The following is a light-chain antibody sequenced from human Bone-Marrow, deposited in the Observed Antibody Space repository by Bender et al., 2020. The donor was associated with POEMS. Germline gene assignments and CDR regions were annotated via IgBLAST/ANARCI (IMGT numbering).Light chain of an antibody. J-gene: IGLJ2*01. CDR3: SSFRSRFTVS. CDR2: EVS. V-gene: IGLV2-14*01. Sequence: QSALIQPAAASGSPGQSVTISCTGTSSDVGAYNYVSWYQQHPGKAPKFMIYEVSQRPSGVSSRFCGSASGNAASPTISGLPADDDADYCCSSFRSRFTVSFGGGTRLTVL. CDR1: SSDVGAYNY.